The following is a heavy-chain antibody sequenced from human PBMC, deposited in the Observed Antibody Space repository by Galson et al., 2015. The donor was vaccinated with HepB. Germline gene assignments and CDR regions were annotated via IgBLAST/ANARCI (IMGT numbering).Heavy chain of an antibody. CDR3: AIHEDYYDSSGYYSSFDY. CDR2: IKQDGSEK. J-gene: IGHJ4*02. CDR1: GFTFSSYW. Sequence: SLRLSCAASGFTFSSYWMSWVRQAPGKGLEWVANIKQDGSEKYYVDSVKGRFTISRDNAKNSLYLQMNSLRAEDTAVYYCAIHEDYYDSSGYYSSFDYWGQGTLVTVSS. V-gene: IGHV3-7*03. D-gene: IGHD3-22*01.